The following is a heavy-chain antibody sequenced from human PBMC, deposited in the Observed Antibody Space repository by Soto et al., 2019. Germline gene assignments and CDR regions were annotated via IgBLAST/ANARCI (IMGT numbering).Heavy chain of an antibody. D-gene: IGHD6-6*01. J-gene: IGHJ2*01. CDR1: GGSISSYY. CDR3: ARDWGGGSIAARPGYFDL. CDR2: IYYSGST. V-gene: IGHV4-59*01. Sequence: QVQLQESGPGLVKPSETLSLTCTVSGGSISSYYWSWIRQPPGKGLEWIGYIYYSGSTNYNPSLKSRVTISVDTPKTQFSLKLSSVTAADTAAYYCARDWGGGSIAARPGYFDLWGRGTLVTVSS.